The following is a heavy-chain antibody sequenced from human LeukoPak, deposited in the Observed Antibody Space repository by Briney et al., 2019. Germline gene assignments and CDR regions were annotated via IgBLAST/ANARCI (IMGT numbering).Heavy chain of an antibody. V-gene: IGHV5-51*01. CDR2: IYPGDSDT. D-gene: IGHD5-12*01. Sequence: GESLKISCKGSGYSFTNYWIGWVRQMPGKGLEWMGIIYPGDSDTTYSPSFQGQVTISADKSISAAYLQWSRLKASDTAMYYCARRGNSAYAYWGQGTLVTVSS. CDR3: ARRGNSAYAY. CDR1: GYSFTNYW. J-gene: IGHJ4*02.